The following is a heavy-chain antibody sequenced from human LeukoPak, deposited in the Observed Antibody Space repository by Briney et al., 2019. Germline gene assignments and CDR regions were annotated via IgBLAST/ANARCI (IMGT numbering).Heavy chain of an antibody. V-gene: IGHV5-51*01. CDR3: AISRGYCSSTSCYVNWFDP. CDR1: GFTFTSYW. J-gene: IGHJ5*02. CDR2: IYPGDSDT. D-gene: IGHD2-2*01. Sequence: PGGSLRLSCAASGFTFTSYWIGWVRQMPGKGLEWMGIIYPGDSDTRYSPSFQGQVTISADKSISTAYLQWSSLKASDTAMYYCAISRGYCSSTSCYVNWFDPWGQGTLVTVSS.